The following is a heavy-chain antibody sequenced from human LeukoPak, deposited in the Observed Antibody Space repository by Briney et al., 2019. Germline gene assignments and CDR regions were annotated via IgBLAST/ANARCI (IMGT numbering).Heavy chain of an antibody. CDR2: IIPIFGTA. D-gene: IGHD5-12*01. Sequence: APVKVSCKASGGTFSSYAISWVRQAPGQGLEWMGGIIPIFGTANYAQKFQGRVTITTDESTSTAYMELSSLRSEDTAVYYCARARADIVATGFDYWGQGTLVTVSS. CDR3: ARARADIVATGFDY. V-gene: IGHV1-69*05. CDR1: GGTFSSYA. J-gene: IGHJ4*02.